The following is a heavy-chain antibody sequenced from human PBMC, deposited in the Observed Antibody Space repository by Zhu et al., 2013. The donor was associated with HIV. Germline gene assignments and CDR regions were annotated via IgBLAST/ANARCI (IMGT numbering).Heavy chain of an antibody. V-gene: IGHV1-3*01. Sequence: VQLVQSGAEVKKPGASVKVSCKASGYTFTSYAMHWVRQAPGQRLEWMGWINAGNGNTKYSQKFQGRVTITRDTSASTAYMELSSLRSEDTAVYYCARADTVSGWFDPWGQGTLVTVSS. CDR1: GYTFTSYA. J-gene: IGHJ5*02. CDR2: INAGNGNT. CDR3: ARADTVSGWFDP. D-gene: IGHD4-4*01.